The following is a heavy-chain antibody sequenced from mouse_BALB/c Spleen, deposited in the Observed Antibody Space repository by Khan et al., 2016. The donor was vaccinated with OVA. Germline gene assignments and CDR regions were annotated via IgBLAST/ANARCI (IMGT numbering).Heavy chain of an antibody. D-gene: IGHD3-2*01. J-gene: IGHJ3*01. CDR2: IDPFNGGN. Sequence: VRLQQSGPELMKPGASVKISCKASGYSFTTYYMHWVKQSHGKSLEWIGYIDPFNGGNDYNQKFKGQATLTVDKSSSTAYMHFSSLTSEDSAVYYCARETFDYWGQGTLVTVSA. CDR3: ARETFDY. CDR1: GYSFTTYY. V-gene: IGHV1-34*01.